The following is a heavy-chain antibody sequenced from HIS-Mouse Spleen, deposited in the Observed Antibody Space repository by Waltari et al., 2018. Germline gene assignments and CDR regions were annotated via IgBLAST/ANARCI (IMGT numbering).Heavy chain of an antibody. J-gene: IGHJ2*01. CDR3: AREIPYSSSWYDWYFDL. CDR2: IYYSGST. V-gene: IGHV4-39*07. Sequence: QLQLQASGPGLVKPSETLSLTCTVSGGSSTRTTYYLRGLLQPPRKGLEWIGRIYYSGSTYYNPSLKSRVTISVDTSKNQFSLKLSSVTAADTAVYYCAREIPYSSSWYDWYFDLWGRGTLVTVSS. CDR1: GGSSTRTTYY. D-gene: IGHD6-13*01.